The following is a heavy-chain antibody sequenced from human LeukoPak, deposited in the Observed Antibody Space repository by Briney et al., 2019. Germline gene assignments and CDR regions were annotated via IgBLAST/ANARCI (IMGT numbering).Heavy chain of an antibody. CDR3: TTSYYGFFDS. D-gene: IGHD2-2*01. J-gene: IGHJ4*02. Sequence: TGGSLRFSCAASGFTFTNAWMSWVRQAPGKGLEWVGRIKSKTGGGTTDYAAPVKGRFTISRDDSKNTLYLEVTSLKTEDTAVYYCTTSYYGFFDSWGQGTLVTVSS. CDR2: IKSKTGGGTT. CDR1: GFTFTNAW. V-gene: IGHV3-15*01.